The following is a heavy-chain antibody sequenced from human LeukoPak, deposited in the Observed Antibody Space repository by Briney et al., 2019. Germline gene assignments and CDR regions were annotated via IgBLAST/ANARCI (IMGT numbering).Heavy chain of an antibody. D-gene: IGHD2-2*01. CDR3: ARNSPYSEVVVPAASSHY. J-gene: IGHJ4*02. CDR1: GYTFTGYY. Sequence: GASVKVSCKASGYTFTGYYMHWVRQAPGQGLEWMGWINPNSGGTNYAQKFQGRVTMTRDTSISTAYMELSRLTSDDTAVFYCARNSPYSEVVVPAASSHYWGQGTQVTVSS. V-gene: IGHV1-2*02. CDR2: INPNSGGT.